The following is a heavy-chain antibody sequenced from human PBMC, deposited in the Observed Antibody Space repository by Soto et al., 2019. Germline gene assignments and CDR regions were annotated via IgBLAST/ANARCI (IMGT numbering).Heavy chain of an antibody. V-gene: IGHV4-30-2*01. Sequence: QLQLQESGSGLVKPSQTLSLTCAVSGGSISSGGYSWSWIRQPPGKGLEWIGYIYHSGSTYYNPSLKSRVTISVDRSKNQFSLKLISVTAADTAVYYCASRRGYYDSSGYYPFDYWGQGTLVTVSS. D-gene: IGHD3-22*01. J-gene: IGHJ4*02. CDR2: IYHSGST. CDR3: ASRRGYYDSSGYYPFDY. CDR1: GGSISSGGYS.